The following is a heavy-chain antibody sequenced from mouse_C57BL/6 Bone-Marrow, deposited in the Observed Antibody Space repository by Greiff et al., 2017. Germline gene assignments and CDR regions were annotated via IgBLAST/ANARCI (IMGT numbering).Heavy chain of an antibody. V-gene: IGHV14-4*01. J-gene: IGHJ1*03. D-gene: IGHD1-1*01. Sequence: VQLQQSGAELVRPGASVKLSCTASGFNIKDDYMHWVKQRPEQGLEWIGWIDPENGDTEYASKFQGKATITADTSSNTAYLQLSSLTSEDTAVYYCTNYYGINWYFDVWGTGTTVTVSS. CDR2: IDPENGDT. CDR1: GFNIKDDY. CDR3: TNYYGINWYFDV.